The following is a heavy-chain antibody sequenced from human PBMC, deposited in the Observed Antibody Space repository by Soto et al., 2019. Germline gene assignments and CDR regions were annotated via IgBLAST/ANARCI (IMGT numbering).Heavy chain of an antibody. J-gene: IGHJ6*02. V-gene: IGHV4-39*07. Sequence: SETLSLTCSFSGGSINSDVFSSGWVRQPPGKGLEWIGSTYSSGGAYYSPSFRGRARISVDASKNQVFLKLTSVSAADTAIYYCARTRGSAVYFYFYGMDVWGQGTTVTVSS. CDR3: ARTRGSAVYFYFYGMDV. CDR2: TYSSGGA. D-gene: IGHD3-10*01. CDR1: GGSINSDVFS.